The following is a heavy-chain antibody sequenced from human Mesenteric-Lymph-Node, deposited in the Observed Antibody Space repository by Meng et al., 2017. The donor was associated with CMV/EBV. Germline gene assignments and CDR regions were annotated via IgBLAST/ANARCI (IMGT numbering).Heavy chain of an antibody. Sequence: GSLRLSCSVSRGSIGSSNWWSWVRQPPGKGLERIGEIYHDGSTLYNPSLRSRVVISIDKSKNQFSLRLTSVTAADAGIYYCAREILLVPAATSPGGFSLWGQGTLVTVSS. CDR1: RGSIGSSNW. V-gene: IGHV4-4*02. J-gene: IGHJ1*01. D-gene: IGHD2-15*01. CDR2: IYHDGST. CDR3: AREILLVPAATSPGGFSL.